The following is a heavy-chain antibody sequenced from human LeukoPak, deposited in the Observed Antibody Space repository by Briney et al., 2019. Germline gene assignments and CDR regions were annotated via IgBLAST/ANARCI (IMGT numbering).Heavy chain of an antibody. CDR3: ARDPYDSSGYYFQGYYYYGMDV. V-gene: IGHV3-11*01. D-gene: IGHD3-22*01. CDR1: GFTFSDYY. CDR2: ISSSGSTI. Sequence: SGGSLRLSCAASGFTFSDYYMSWIRQAPGKELEWVSYISSSGSTIYYADSVKGRFTISRDNAKNSLYLQMNSLRAEDTAVYYCARDPYDSSGYYFQGYYYYGMDVWGQGTTVTVSS. J-gene: IGHJ6*02.